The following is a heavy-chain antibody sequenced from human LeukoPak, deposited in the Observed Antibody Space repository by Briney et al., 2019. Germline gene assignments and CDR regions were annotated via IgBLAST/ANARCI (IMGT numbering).Heavy chain of an antibody. CDR2: IYHSGST. V-gene: IGHV4-38-2*02. CDR3: ARVLYDSRVGDAFDI. CDR1: GYSISSGYY. D-gene: IGHD3-22*01. Sequence: PSETLSLTCTVSGYSISSGYYWGWIRQPPGKGLEWIGSIYHSGSTYYNPSLKSRVTISVDTSKNQFSLKLSSVTAADTAVYYCARVLYDSRVGDAFDIWGQGTMVTVSS. J-gene: IGHJ3*02.